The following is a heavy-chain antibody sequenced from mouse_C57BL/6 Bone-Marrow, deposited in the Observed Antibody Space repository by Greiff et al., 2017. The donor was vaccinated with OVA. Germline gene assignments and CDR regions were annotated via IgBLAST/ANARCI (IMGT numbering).Heavy chain of an antibody. J-gene: IGHJ3*01. V-gene: IGHV1-50*01. CDR1: GYTFTSYW. CDR2: IDPSDSYT. D-gene: IGHD3-2*02. CDR3: ARKGQLRPWFAY. Sequence: QVQLQQPGAELVKPGASVKLSCKASGYTFTSYWMQWVKQRPGQGLEWIGEIDPSDSYTNYNQKFKGKATLTVDTSSSTAYMQRSRLTSEDSAVYYCARKGQLRPWFAYWGQGTLVTVSA.